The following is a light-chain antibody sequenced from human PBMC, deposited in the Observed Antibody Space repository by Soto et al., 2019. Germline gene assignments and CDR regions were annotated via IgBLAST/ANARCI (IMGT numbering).Light chain of an antibody. CDR1: QTVRNNY. V-gene: IGKV3-20*01. CDR3: QQSYSTPRT. CDR2: GAF. J-gene: IGKJ3*01. Sequence: EFVLTQSPGTLSLSPGERATLSCRASQTVRNNYLAWYQQKPGQAPRLLIYGAFTRATGIPDRFSGSGSGTDFTLTISSLQPEDFATYYCQQSYSTPRTFGPGTKVDI.